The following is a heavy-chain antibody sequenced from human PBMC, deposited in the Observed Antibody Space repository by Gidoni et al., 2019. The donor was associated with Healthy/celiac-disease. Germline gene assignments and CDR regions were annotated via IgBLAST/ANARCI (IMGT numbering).Heavy chain of an antibody. J-gene: IGHJ5*02. CDR1: VYTFTSYG. D-gene: IGHD6-19*01. V-gene: IGHV1-18*04. CDR3: ARDQGSGWYNWFDP. CDR2: ISAYNGNT. Sequence: QLMRSGSEVKKPGASVKVSCQPPVYTFTSYGISWVRQAPGQGLEWLGWISAYNGNTNYAQKLQGRVTMTTDTSTSTAYMELRSLRSDDTAVYYCARDQGSGWYNWFDPWGQGTLVTVSS.